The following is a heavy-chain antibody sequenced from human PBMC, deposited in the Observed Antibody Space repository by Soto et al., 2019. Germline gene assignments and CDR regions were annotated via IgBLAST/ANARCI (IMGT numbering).Heavy chain of an antibody. CDR3: ARDGPSNYYDSSGYYYGSIDY. Sequence: SETLSLTCTVSGGSISSGGYYWSWIRQHPGKGLEWIGYIYYSGSTYYNPSLKSRVTISVDTSKNQFSLKLSSVTAADTAVYYCARDGPSNYYDSSGYYYGSIDYWGQGTLVTRLL. CDR2: IYYSGST. D-gene: IGHD3-22*01. J-gene: IGHJ4*02. V-gene: IGHV4-31*03. CDR1: GGSISSGGYY.